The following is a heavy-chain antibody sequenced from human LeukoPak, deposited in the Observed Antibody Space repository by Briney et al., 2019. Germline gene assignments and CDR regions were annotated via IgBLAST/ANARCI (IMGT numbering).Heavy chain of an antibody. J-gene: IGHJ4*02. CDR3: ARIEDENHVAY. V-gene: IGHV3-21*01. Sequence: GSLRLPCAASGFTLSTFTMNWVPPAPRKGLGGVSSIGSSSSYIYYPDSVKGRFTISRDNAKNSLFLQMNSLRAEDTAVYYCARIEDENHVAYWGQGTLVTVSS. CDR1: GFTLSTFT. D-gene: IGHD3-16*01. CDR2: IGSSSSYI.